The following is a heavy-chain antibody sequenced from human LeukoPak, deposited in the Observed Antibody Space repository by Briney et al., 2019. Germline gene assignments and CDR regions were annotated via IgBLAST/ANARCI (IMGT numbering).Heavy chain of an antibody. Sequence: GGSLRLSRAASGFTFSSYWMSWVRQAPGKGLEWVANIKQDGSEKYYVDSVKGRFTISRDNAKNSLYLQMNSLRAEDTAVYYCAREGYYDSSGPYYFDYWGQGTLVTVSS. D-gene: IGHD3-22*01. CDR2: IKQDGSEK. CDR1: GFTFSSYW. CDR3: AREGYYDSSGPYYFDY. V-gene: IGHV3-7*01. J-gene: IGHJ4*02.